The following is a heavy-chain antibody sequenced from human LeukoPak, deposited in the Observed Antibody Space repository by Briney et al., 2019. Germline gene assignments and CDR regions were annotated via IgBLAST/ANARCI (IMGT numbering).Heavy chain of an antibody. V-gene: IGHV1-69*01. J-gene: IGHJ4*02. CDR1: GGTFSSYA. CDR3: AKDSAAPISITMVRGRWYFDY. D-gene: IGHD3-10*01. CDR2: IIPIFGTA. Sequence: SVKVSCKASGGTFSSYAISWVRQAPGQGLEWMGGIIPIFGTANYAQKFQGRVTITADESTSTAYMELSSLRSEDTAVYYCAKDSAAPISITMVRGRWYFDYWGQGTLVTVSS.